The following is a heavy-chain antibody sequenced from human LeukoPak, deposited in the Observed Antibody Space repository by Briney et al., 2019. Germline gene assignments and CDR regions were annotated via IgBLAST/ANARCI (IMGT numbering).Heavy chain of an antibody. CDR2: ISGNGCDI. J-gene: IGHJ4*02. CDR1: GCPFVIQY. CDR3: VRQAGRAGGQ. Sequence: GGAPVPSFGTSGCPFVIQYMSWGRPAPGRGPEWISYISGNGCDIAYAAPVKRRFTISRDNAKSFLYLQMNSLRVDDTAVYHCVRQAGRAGGQWGQGTLIAVSS. D-gene: IGHD6-13*01. V-gene: IGHV3/OR16-9*01.